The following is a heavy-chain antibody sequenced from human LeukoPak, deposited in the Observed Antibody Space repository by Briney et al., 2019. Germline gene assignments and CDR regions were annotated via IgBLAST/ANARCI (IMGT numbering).Heavy chain of an antibody. CDR3: ARDSPTTDYGFDY. D-gene: IGHD4/OR15-4a*01. J-gene: IGHJ4*02. Sequence: GGSLRLSCAASGFTFSTYSMNWVRQAPGRGLEWVSSISTSYSYIYYADSVTGRFTISRDNAKNSLYLQMNSLRAEDTAVYYCARDSPTTDYGFDYWGQGTLVTVSS. V-gene: IGHV3-21*01. CDR1: GFTFSTYS. CDR2: ISTSYSYI.